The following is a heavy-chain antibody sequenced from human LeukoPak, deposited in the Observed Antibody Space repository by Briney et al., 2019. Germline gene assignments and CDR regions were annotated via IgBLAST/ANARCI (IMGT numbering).Heavy chain of an antibody. CDR2: INPNSGGT. V-gene: IGHV1-2*02. CDR3: ARAYIVVVPAAVNWFDP. Sequence: ASVKVSCKASGYTFTGYYMHWVRQAPGQGLELMGWINPNSGGTNYAQKFQGRVTMTRDTSISTAYMELSRLRSDDTAVYYCARAYIVVVPAAVNWFDPWGQGTLVTVSS. J-gene: IGHJ5*02. CDR1: GYTFTGYY. D-gene: IGHD2-2*01.